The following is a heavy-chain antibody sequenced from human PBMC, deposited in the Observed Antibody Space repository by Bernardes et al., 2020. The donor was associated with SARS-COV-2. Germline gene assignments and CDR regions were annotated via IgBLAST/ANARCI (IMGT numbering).Heavy chain of an antibody. CDR1: GYTFTGYY. CDR3: AREAVSYYYGMDV. Sequence: ASLKVASKASGYTFTGYYIHWVRQAPGQGLEWMGWINPNSGCTNYAQKFQGRVTMTRDTSISTAYMELSRLRSDDTAVYYCAREAVSYYYGMDVWGQGTTVTVSS. V-gene: IGHV1-2*02. CDR2: INPNSGCT. J-gene: IGHJ6*02. D-gene: IGHD6-19*01.